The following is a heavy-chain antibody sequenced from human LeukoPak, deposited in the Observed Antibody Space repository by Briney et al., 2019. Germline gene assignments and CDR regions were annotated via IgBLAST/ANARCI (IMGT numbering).Heavy chain of an antibody. V-gene: IGHV3-7*01. D-gene: IGHD3-22*01. CDR2: IKQDGSEK. CDR1: GFSFSSYW. J-gene: IGHJ3*02. CDR3: ARAYYYDSSGFLSPDTFDI. Sequence: PGGSLRLSCEGSGFSFSSYWMTWVRQSPGKGPEWVANIKQDGSEKYYVDSVKGRFTISRDNAKNSLYLQMNSLRAEDTAVYYCARAYYYDSSGFLSPDTFDIWGQGTMVTVSS.